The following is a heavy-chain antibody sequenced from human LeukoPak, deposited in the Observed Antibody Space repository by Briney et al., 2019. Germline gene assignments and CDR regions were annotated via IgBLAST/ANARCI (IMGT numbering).Heavy chain of an antibody. V-gene: IGHV1-46*01. CDR1: GYTFTSYY. CDR3: LVLGYCSGGSCPPNAFDI. CDR2: INPSGGST. Sequence: ASVRVSCXASGYTFTSYYMHWVRQAPGQGLEWMGVINPSGGSTSYAQKFQGRVTMTRDTSTSTVYMELSSLRSEDTAVYYCLVLGYCSGGSCPPNAFDIWGQGTMVTVSS. J-gene: IGHJ3*02. D-gene: IGHD2-15*01.